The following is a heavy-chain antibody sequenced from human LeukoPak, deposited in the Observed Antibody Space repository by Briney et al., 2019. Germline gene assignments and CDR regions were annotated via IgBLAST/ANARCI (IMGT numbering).Heavy chain of an antibody. J-gene: IGHJ5*02. CDR1: GFTFSNFA. V-gene: IGHV3-23*01. CDR2: ITGYGAT. CDR3: AKGAAAGKVDWFDP. Sequence: GGSLRLSCAASGFTFSNFAMMWVRQAPGTGLQWVSTITGYGATFYADSVRGRFTIFRDTYMNTLFLQMSSLGAEDTAVYYCAKGAAAGKVDWFDPWGQGTLVTVSS. D-gene: IGHD6-13*01.